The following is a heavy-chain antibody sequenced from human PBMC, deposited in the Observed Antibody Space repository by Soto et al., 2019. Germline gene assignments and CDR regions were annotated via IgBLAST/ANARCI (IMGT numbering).Heavy chain of an antibody. CDR3: ARDKITGLFDY. Sequence: QVQLQQWGAGLLKPSETLSLTCAVYGGSFSGYYWTWIRQPPGTGLEWIGEINHSGSTNYNPSLKSRVTRSVDTSKNQFSLKLTSVTAAVTAVYYCARDKITGLFDYWGQGTLVTVSS. J-gene: IGHJ4*02. CDR2: INHSGST. V-gene: IGHV4-34*01. D-gene: IGHD2-8*02. CDR1: GGSFSGYY.